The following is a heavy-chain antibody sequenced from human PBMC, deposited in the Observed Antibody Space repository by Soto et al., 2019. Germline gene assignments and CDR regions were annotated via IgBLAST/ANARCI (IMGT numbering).Heavy chain of an antibody. Sequence: GASVKVSCKASGGTFSSYAISWVRQAPGQGLEWMGGIIPIFGTANYAQKFQGRVTITADESTSTAYMELSSLRSEDTAVYYCARGGHCGGDCYSGPDYWGQGTLVTVSS. D-gene: IGHD2-21*02. CDR3: ARGGHCGGDCYSGPDY. V-gene: IGHV1-69*13. CDR1: GGTFSSYA. J-gene: IGHJ4*02. CDR2: IIPIFGTA.